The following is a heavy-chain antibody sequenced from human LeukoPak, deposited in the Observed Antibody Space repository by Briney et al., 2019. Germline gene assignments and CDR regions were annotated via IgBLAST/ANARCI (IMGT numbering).Heavy chain of an antibody. J-gene: IGHJ3*02. CDR3: ARGRSITILRGVAISDGFDI. CDR1: GFTFSTYS. V-gene: IGHV3-21*06. D-gene: IGHD3-10*01. CDR2: IATSSDYI. Sequence: PGGSLRLSCAASGFTFSTYSMNWVRQAPGKGLEWVSSIATSSDYIYYAGSLKGRFTLSRDNAKNSLYLHMNSLRPDDTAVYYCARGRSITILRGVAISDGFDIWGQGTKVTVS.